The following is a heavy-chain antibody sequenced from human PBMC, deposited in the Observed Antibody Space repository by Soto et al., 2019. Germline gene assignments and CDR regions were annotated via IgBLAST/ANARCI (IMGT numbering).Heavy chain of an antibody. V-gene: IGHV4-59*01. CDR2: SYYSGIV. CDR1: GGSMSSYY. J-gene: IGHJ2*01. Sequence: SETLSLTCTVSGGSMSSYYWNWIRQPPGKGLEWIGYSYYSGIVNYNPSLKSRVTISVDTSRNQFSLKLSSVTAADTAVFYCARAQYSGYDFWYLDLWGRGTLVTVSS. CDR3: ARAQYSGYDFWYLDL. D-gene: IGHD5-12*01.